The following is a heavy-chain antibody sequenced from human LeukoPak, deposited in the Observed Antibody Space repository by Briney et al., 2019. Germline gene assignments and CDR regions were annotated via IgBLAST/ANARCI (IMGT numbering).Heavy chain of an antibody. D-gene: IGHD1-7*01. V-gene: IGHV3-7*01. CDR1: GFRFSSYW. CDR3: SSSTRRTTNLGY. J-gene: IGHJ4*02. Sequence: GGSLRLSCVVSGFRFSSYWMNWVRQAPGKGLEWVANIRQDGSEKYYADSVKGRFTVSRDNSKNSLYLQMNSLRAEDTAVYYCSSSTRRTTNLGYWGQGTLVTVSS. CDR2: IRQDGSEK.